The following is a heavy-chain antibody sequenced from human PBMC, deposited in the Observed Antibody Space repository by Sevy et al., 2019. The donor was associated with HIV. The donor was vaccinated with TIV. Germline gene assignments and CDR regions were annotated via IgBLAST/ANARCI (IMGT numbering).Heavy chain of an antibody. CDR3: ARFLSTSYYHYYAMDV. J-gene: IGHJ6*02. Sequence: ASVKVSCKVSGYTLSQISMHWVRQAPGKGLEWMGSFDPEDGETIYAQKFQARVTMTEDTSTDTAYMELSSLRAEDTAVYYCARFLSTSYYHYYAMDVWGQGTTVTVSS. V-gene: IGHV1-24*01. D-gene: IGHD2-2*01. CDR1: GYTLSQIS. CDR2: FDPEDGET.